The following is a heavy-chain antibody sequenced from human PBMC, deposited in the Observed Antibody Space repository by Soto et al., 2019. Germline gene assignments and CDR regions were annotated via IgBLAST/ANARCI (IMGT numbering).Heavy chain of an antibody. J-gene: IGHJ6*03. V-gene: IGHV4-59*01. Sequence: SETLSLTCTVSGGSISSYYWSWIRQPPGKGLEWIGYIYYSGSTNYNPSLKSPVTISVDTSKNQFSLKLSSVTAADTAVYYCAREGAGVRYSSSWDYYYYYMDVWGKGTTVTVSS. CDR3: AREGAGVRYSSSWDYYYYYMDV. CDR2: IYYSGST. CDR1: GGSISSYY. D-gene: IGHD6-13*01.